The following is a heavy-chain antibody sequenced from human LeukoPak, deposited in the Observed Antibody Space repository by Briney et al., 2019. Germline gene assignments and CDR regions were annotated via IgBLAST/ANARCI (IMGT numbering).Heavy chain of an antibody. Sequence: PGGSLRLSCAASGFTFSSYAMHWVRQAPGKGLEWVAVISYDGSNKYYADSVEGRFTISRDNSKNTLYLQMNSLRAEDTAVYYCARAGGSSNFDYWGQGTLVTVSS. CDR2: ISYDGSNK. CDR1: GFTFSSYA. J-gene: IGHJ4*02. CDR3: ARAGGSSNFDY. V-gene: IGHV3-30-3*01. D-gene: IGHD1-26*01.